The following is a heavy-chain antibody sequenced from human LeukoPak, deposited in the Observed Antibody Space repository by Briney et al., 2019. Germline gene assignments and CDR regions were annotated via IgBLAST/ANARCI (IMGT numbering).Heavy chain of an antibody. CDR3: AKSWRYYDSSNYYAFDI. CDR1: GFTFSSYA. V-gene: IGHV3-23*01. CDR2: SGDNT. Sequence: GGSLRLSCAASGFTFSSYAMSWVRQAPGKGLEWVSSSGDNTRYADSVKGRFTISRDNSKNTMDLQMNGLRAEDTAVYYCAKSWRYYDSSNYYAFDIWGQGTMVTVSS. J-gene: IGHJ3*02. D-gene: IGHD3-22*01.